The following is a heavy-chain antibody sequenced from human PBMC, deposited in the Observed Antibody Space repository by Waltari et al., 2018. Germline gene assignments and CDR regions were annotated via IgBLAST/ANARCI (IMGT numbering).Heavy chain of an antibody. Sequence: EVQLVESGGGLVKPGGSLRLSCAASGFTFSNYSMNWVRQAPGKGLEWVSYISRSSIYKFYADSVKGRFTISRDNAKNSLYLQMNSLRTEDTAVYYCARGTVTTNYYYMDVWGKGTTVTVSS. CDR1: GFTFSNYS. V-gene: IGHV3-21*01. CDR3: ARGTVTTNYYYMDV. CDR2: ISRSSIYK. D-gene: IGHD4-17*01. J-gene: IGHJ6*03.